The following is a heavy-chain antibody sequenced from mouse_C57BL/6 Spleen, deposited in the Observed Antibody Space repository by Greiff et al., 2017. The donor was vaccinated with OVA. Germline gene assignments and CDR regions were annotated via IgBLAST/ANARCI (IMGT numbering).Heavy chain of an antibody. CDR3: ARYGNYPYYVDD. Sequence: QVQLQQSGAELVKPGASVKISCKASGYAFSSYWMNWVKQRPGKGLEWIGQIYPGDGDTNYNGQFKGKATLTADKSSSTAYMQLSSLTSEDSAVYFCARYGNYPYYVDDWGQGTTLTVSS. CDR1: GYAFSSYW. V-gene: IGHV1-80*01. J-gene: IGHJ2*01. CDR2: IYPGDGDT. D-gene: IGHD2-1*01.